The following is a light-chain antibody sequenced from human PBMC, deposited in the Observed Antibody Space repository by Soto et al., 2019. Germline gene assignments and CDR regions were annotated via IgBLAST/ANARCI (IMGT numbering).Light chain of an antibody. CDR2: GAS. CDR3: RQYNNWPPGT. CDR1: QSASSN. J-gene: IGKJ1*01. Sequence: ELVLTQSPATLSVSPGEKATLSCRASQSASSNLAWYQQHPGQTHRLLLYGASTSATGIPACFSLRGSGTEFTLTISSLRAEGGAGYDCRQYNNWPPGTLGQWTKGDIK. V-gene: IGKV3-15*01.